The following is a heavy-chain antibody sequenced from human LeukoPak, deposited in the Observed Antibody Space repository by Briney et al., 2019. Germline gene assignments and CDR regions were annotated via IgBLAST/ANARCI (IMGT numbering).Heavy chain of an antibody. CDR3: ARASPTTNKGAYGWFDP. V-gene: IGHV4-4*07. D-gene: IGHD1-14*01. J-gene: IGHJ5*02. Sequence: SETLSLTCTVSGGSISGYYWSWIRQPAGKGLEWIGRIYTSGSTNYNPSLKSRVTMSVDTSKNQFSLKLSSVTAADTAVYYCARASPTTNKGAYGWFDPWGQGALVTVSS. CDR2: IYTSGST. CDR1: GGSISGYY.